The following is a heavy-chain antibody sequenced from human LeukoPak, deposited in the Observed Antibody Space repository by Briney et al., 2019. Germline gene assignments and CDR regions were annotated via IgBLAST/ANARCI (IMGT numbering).Heavy chain of an antibody. J-gene: IGHJ3*02. CDR1: GFTFSSYS. CDR3: ARLSGYEKGYVFDI. Sequence: GGSLRLSCAASGFTFSSYSMNWVRQAPGKGLEWVSYISSGSSTIYYADSVKGRFTISRDNAKNSLYLQMNSLRDEDTAVYYCARLSGYEKGYVFDIWGQGTMVTVSS. D-gene: IGHD5-12*01. V-gene: IGHV3-48*02. CDR2: ISSGSSTI.